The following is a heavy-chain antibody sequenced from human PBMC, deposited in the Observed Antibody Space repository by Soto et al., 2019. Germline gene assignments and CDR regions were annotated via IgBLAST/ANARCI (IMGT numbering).Heavy chain of an antibody. Sequence: QVQVVESGGGVVQPGTSLRLSCAASGFTFSVSAIHWVRQAPGKGLEWVAVISSDGSHQYYADYVRGRFTISRDNRKNTLYLQMNSLRAEDTVVYYCARPYCRSTRCYLYCYGMDVCGPGTTVTFSS. D-gene: IGHD2-2*01. CDR3: ARPYCRSTRCYLYCYGMDV. CDR2: ISSDGSHQ. CDR1: GFTFSVSA. J-gene: IGHJ6*02. V-gene: IGHV3-30-3*01.